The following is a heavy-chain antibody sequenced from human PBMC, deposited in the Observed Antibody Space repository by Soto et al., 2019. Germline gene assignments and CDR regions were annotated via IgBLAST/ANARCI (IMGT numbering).Heavy chain of an antibody. CDR2: ISSGSSSK. CDR1: GFTFSSYG. D-gene: IGHD2-2*01. V-gene: IGHV3-48*01. Sequence: DVQLVESGGGLGQPGGSLRLSCAASGFTFSSYGMTWVRQAPGKGLEWVSYISSGSSSKYYADSVKGRFTISRDNAKDSLYLEMNSLRGEDTAVYYCERDAYSTLKTFDPWGQGTLVTVSS. CDR3: ERDAYSTLKTFDP. J-gene: IGHJ5*02.